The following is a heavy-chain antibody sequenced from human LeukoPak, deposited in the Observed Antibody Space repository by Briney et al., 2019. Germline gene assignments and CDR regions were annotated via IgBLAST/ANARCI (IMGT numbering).Heavy chain of an antibody. D-gene: IGHD6-6*01. Sequence: PGGSLRLSCAASGFTFSSYSMNWVRQAPGKGLEWVSYISSSSSTIYYADSVKGRFTISRDNAKNSLYLQMNSLRAEDTAVYYCARDTGSSSSGWHYYYYMDVWGKGTTVTVSS. J-gene: IGHJ6*03. CDR3: ARDTGSSSSGWHYYYYMDV. V-gene: IGHV3-48*04. CDR1: GFTFSSYS. CDR2: ISSSSSTI.